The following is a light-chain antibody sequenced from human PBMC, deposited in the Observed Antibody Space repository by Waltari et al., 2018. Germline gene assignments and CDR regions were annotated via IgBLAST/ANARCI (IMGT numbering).Light chain of an antibody. J-gene: IGKJ2*01. Sequence: EIVMTQSPATLSVSPGGGATLSCRASRAISSNVAWHHQRPGQPLRLLIFDASTRATGIPERFSGRWSGPEFTLTISSLQSEDSAVYFCQQFNTGYSFGQGTKLEI. CDR1: RAISSN. CDR3: QQFNTGYS. CDR2: DAS. V-gene: IGKV3-15*01.